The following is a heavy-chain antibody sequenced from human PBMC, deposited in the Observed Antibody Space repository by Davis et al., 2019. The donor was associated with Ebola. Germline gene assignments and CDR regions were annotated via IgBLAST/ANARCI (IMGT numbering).Heavy chain of an antibody. V-gene: IGHV3-53*01. CDR2: IYSGGST. J-gene: IGHJ4*02. D-gene: IGHD1-14*01. CDR3: ARDPDEGGQ. Sequence: GESLKISCAASGFTVSSNYMSWVRQAPGKGLEWVSVIYSGGSTYYADSVKGRFTLSRDNSKSTLYLQMNSLRVEDTAIYYCARDPDEGGQWGQGTLVTVSS. CDR1: GFTVSSNY.